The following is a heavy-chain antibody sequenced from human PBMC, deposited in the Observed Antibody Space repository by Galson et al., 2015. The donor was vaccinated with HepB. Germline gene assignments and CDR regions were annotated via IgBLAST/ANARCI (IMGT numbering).Heavy chain of an antibody. Sequence: SLRLSCAASGFTFSDCYMSWVRQAPGKGLEWVSYISSSSSYTNYADSVKGRFTISRDNAKNSLYLQMNSLRAEDTAVYYCARRDADPRNNYGLDYWGQGTLATVSS. V-gene: IGHV3-11*06. CDR3: ARRDADPRNNYGLDY. J-gene: IGHJ4*02. CDR1: GFTFSDCY. CDR2: ISSSSSYT. D-gene: IGHD5-18*01.